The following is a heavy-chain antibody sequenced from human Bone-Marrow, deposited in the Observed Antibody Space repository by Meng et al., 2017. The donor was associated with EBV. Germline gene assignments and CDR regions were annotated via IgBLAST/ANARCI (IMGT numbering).Heavy chain of an antibody. CDR1: GGIFRSDA. CDR2: LIPLSDAP. V-gene: IGHV1-69*01. Sequence: GSVVHSGSEGTKPGGSVTVYCKTSGGIFRSDASSWVRQAPGQGLEWMGGLIPLSDAPHYAQKFQGRVTITADESTSTHYLDLSGLRAEDTAVYYCASESGRGFTPDYWGQGTLVTVSS. CDR3: ASESGRGFTPDY. D-gene: IGHD3-10*01. J-gene: IGHJ4*02.